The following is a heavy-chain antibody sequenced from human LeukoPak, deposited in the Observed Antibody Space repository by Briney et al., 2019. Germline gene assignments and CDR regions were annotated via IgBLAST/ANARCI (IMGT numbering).Heavy chain of an antibody. CDR3: AGEYYDSSGYYGMDV. CDR2: INHSGST. J-gene: IGHJ6*02. CDR1: GFTFSSYW. D-gene: IGHD3-22*01. V-gene: IGHV4-34*01. Sequence: SGGSLRLSCAASGFTFSSYWMSWVRQAPGKGLEWIGEINHSGSTNYNPSLKSRVAISVDTSKNQFSLKLSSVTAADTAVYYCAGEYYDSSGYYGMDVWGQGTTVTVSS.